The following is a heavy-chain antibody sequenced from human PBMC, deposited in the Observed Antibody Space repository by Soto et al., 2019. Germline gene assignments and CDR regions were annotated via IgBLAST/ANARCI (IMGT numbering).Heavy chain of an antibody. J-gene: IGHJ4*02. CDR3: ARGRYGDY. D-gene: IGHD1-1*01. CDR1: GYAFTTYG. V-gene: IGHV1-18*01. Sequence: QVHLVQAGAEVKKPGASVKVSCEGSGYAFTTYGITWVRQAPGQGLEWMGGISADNGNTNYSQKLQGRVTVTRDTSTSTAYMELRSLRYDDTAVYYCARGRYGDYWGQGALVTVSS. CDR2: ISADNGNT.